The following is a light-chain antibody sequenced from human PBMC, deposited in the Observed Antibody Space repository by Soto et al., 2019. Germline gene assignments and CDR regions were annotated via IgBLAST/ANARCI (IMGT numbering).Light chain of an antibody. V-gene: IGLV8-61*01. CDR2: STN. Sequence: QTVVTQEPSFSVSPGGTVTLTCGLSSGSVSTNYYPSWYQQTPGQAPRTLIYSTNTRSSGVPDRFAGSILGNKAALTITGAHSDDESDYYCVRYMGSGIWVFGGGTKLTVL. J-gene: IGLJ3*02. CDR3: VRYMGSGIWV. CDR1: SGSVSTNYY.